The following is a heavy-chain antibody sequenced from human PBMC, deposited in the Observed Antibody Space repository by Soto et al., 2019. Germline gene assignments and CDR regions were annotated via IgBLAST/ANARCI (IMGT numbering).Heavy chain of an antibody. Sequence: ASVKVSCKASGGTFNSYAISWVRQAPGQGLEWMGGIIPIFGTANYAQKFQGRVTITADESTSTAYMELSSLRSEDTAVYYCARVAVTARPYGWFDPWGQGTLVTVSS. CDR2: IIPIFGTA. V-gene: IGHV1-69*13. J-gene: IGHJ5*02. CDR3: ARVAVTARPYGWFDP. CDR1: GGTFNSYA. D-gene: IGHD4-17*01.